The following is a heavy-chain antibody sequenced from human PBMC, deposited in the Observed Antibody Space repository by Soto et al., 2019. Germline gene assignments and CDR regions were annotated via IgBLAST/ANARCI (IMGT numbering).Heavy chain of an antibody. CDR2: IYSGDST. Sequence: EVQLVESGGGLVQPGGSLRLSCAASGFTVNSNYMSWVRQAPGKGLEWVSVIYSGDSTYYADSVKGRFTISRHNSKNTLYLQMNSLRAEDTAVYYCARVTWDSSGYYYDYWGQGTLVTVSS. J-gene: IGHJ4*02. D-gene: IGHD3-22*01. CDR1: GFTVNSNY. CDR3: ARVTWDSSGYYYDY. V-gene: IGHV3-53*04.